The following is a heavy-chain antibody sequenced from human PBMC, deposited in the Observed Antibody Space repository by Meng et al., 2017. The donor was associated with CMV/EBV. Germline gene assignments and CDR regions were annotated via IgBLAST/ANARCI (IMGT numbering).Heavy chain of an antibody. CDR2: ISAYNGNT. D-gene: IGHD3-16*02. V-gene: IGHV1-18*01. J-gene: IGHJ4*02. CDR1: GYTFTSYG. Sequence: ASVKVSCKASGYTFTSYGISWVRQAPGQGPEWMGWISAYNGNTNYAQKLKGRVTMTTDTSTRTAYMELRSLRSEDTAVYYCARHREEFYDYVWGSYRVLGIFDYWGQGTLVTVSS. CDR3: ARHREEFYDYVWGSYRVLGIFDY.